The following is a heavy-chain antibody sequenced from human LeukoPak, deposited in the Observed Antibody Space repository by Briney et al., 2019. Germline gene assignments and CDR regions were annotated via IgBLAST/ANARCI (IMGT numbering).Heavy chain of an antibody. V-gene: IGHV4-59*01. D-gene: IGHD3-22*01. CDR2: IYYSGST. Sequence: SETLSLTCTVSGGSISSYYWSWIRQPPGKGLEWIGYIYYSGSTNYNPSLKSRVTISVGTSKNQFSLKLSSVTAADTAVYYCARIYDSSGYYLGRYYYYYMDVWGKGTTVTVSS. CDR3: ARIYDSSGYYLGRYYYYYMDV. J-gene: IGHJ6*03. CDR1: GGSISSYY.